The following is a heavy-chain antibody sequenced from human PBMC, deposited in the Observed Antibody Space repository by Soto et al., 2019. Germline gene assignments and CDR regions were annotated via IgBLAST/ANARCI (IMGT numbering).Heavy chain of an antibody. D-gene: IGHD5-12*01. J-gene: IGHJ4*02. CDR1: GFAFSTSGVG. CDR2: IYWNDNQ. V-gene: IGHV2-5*01. CDR3: AHRRLGYPCFDY. Sequence: QITLTESGPTLVKPTQTLTLTCNFSGFAFSTSGVGVGWIRQPPGKALEWLALIYWNDNQRYSPSLKSRLTISADTSRNRVVLPMTNMDPVDTATYYCAHRRLGYPCFDYWGQGPLVAVSS.